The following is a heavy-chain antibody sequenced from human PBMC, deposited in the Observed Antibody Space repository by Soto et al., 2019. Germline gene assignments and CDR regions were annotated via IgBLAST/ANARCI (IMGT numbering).Heavy chain of an antibody. CDR1: GFTFSSYG. Sequence: QVQLVESGGGVVQPGRSLRLSCAASGFTFSSYGMHWVRQAPGKGLEWVAVIWYDGSNKYYADSVKGRFTISRDNSKNTLYLQMNSLRAEDTAVYYCARDGRDDSSGYYGAYYYYYGMDVWGQGTTVTVSS. V-gene: IGHV3-33*01. J-gene: IGHJ6*02. CDR2: IWYDGSNK. D-gene: IGHD3-22*01. CDR3: ARDGRDDSSGYYGAYYYYYGMDV.